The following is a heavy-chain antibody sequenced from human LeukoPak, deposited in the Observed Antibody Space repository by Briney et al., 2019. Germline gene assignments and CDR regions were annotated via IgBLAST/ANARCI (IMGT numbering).Heavy chain of an antibody. CDR1: GGSISSSSYY. CDR2: IYYSGST. CDR3: ARCGTEILRWFDP. J-gene: IGHJ5*02. D-gene: IGHD2-15*01. Sequence: NPSETLSLTCTVSGGSISSSSYYWGWIRQPPGKGLEWIGSIYYSGSTYYNPSLKSRVTISVDTSKNQFSLKLSIVTAADTAVYYCARCGTEILRWFDPWGQGTLVTVSS. V-gene: IGHV4-39*07.